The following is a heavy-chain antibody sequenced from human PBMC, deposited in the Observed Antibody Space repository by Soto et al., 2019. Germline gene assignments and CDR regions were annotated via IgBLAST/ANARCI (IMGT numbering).Heavy chain of an antibody. CDR1: GFTFSSYA. V-gene: IGHV3-30-3*01. D-gene: IGHD4-17*01. Sequence: GGSLRLSCAASGFTFSSYAMHWVRQAPGKGLEWVAVISYDGSNKYYADSVKGRFTISRDNSKNTLYLQMNSLRAEDTAVYYCAHMTTVTTFDYWGQGTLVTVSS. J-gene: IGHJ4*02. CDR2: ISYDGSNK. CDR3: AHMTTVTTFDY.